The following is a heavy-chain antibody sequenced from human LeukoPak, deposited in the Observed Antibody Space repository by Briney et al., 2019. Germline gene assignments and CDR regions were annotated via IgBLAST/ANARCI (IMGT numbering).Heavy chain of an antibody. J-gene: IGHJ5*02. CDR3: ARGVVPAAMGTGYNWFDP. CDR2: INPNSGGT. D-gene: IGHD2-2*01. Sequence: ASVKVSCKASGYTFTGYYMHWVRQAPGQGLEWMGWINPNSGGTNYAQKFQGRVTMTRDTSISTAYMELSRLRSDDTAVYYCARGVVPAAMGTGYNWFDPWGQGTLVTVSS. CDR1: GYTFTGYY. V-gene: IGHV1-2*02.